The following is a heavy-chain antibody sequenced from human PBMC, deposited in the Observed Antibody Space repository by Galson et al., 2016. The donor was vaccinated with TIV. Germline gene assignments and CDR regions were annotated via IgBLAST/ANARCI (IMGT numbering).Heavy chain of an antibody. CDR3: AKHFTRYVVSDGVLDV. D-gene: IGHD3-9*01. V-gene: IGHV3-23*01. Sequence: SLRLSCAASGFTFSSYAMGWVRQVPGKGLEWVSTIRGSGISKYYADSGKGRFTISRDNSKSTVYLRMDSLRAEETAIYYCAKHFTRYVVSDGVLDVWGQGTTVTVS. J-gene: IGHJ6*02. CDR1: GFTFSSYA. CDR2: IRGSGISK.